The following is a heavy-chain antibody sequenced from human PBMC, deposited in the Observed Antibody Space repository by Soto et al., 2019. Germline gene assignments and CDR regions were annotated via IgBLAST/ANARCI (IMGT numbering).Heavy chain of an antibody. D-gene: IGHD6-25*01. V-gene: IGHV4-34*01. CDR2: MRHSGSN. Sequence: LALTCEVYGGSLSGYHWSWIRPPPGKGLEWIGEMRHSGSNKYNASLKSRVIISVDTYKNQLSLKVYSLTDADTAVYYCARAGGPHHYSIDVPGQRTTVNVSS. CDR1: GGSLSGYH. CDR3: ARAGGPHHYSIDV. J-gene: IGHJ6*02.